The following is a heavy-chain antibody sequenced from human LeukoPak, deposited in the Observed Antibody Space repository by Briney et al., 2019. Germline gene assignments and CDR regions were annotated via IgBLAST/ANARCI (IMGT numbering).Heavy chain of an antibody. J-gene: IGHJ4*02. Sequence: ASVKVSCKASGYTFTTYGISWVRQAPGQGLEWMGWINAYNGNTNYAQKLQGRVTMTTDTSTSTAYMELRSLRSDDTAVYYCARPRGGSGRGDFDYWGQGTLVTVSS. D-gene: IGHD6-19*01. CDR2: INAYNGNT. V-gene: IGHV1-18*01. CDR1: GYTFTTYG. CDR3: ARPRGGSGRGDFDY.